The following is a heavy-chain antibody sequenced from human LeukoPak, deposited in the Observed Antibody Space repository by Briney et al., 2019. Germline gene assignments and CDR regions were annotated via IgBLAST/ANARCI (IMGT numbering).Heavy chain of an antibody. CDR3: VKRGMAAGDYYFDY. CDR2: ISANGDST. D-gene: IGHD6-13*01. V-gene: IGHV3-64D*06. Sequence: PGGSLRLSCSASGFTFSTYAMHWVRQAPGKGLEYVSVISANGDSTYYAGSVKGRFTISRDNSKNTLYLQMNSLRVADTAVYYCVKRGMAAGDYYFDYWGQGTLVTVSS. J-gene: IGHJ4*02. CDR1: GFTFSTYA.